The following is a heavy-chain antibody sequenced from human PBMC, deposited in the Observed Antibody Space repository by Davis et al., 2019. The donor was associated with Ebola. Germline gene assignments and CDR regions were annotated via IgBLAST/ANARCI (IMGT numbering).Heavy chain of an antibody. Sequence: PGGSLRLSCAASGFTVSSNYMSWVRQAPGKGLEWVSVIYSGGSTYYADSVKGRFTISRDNSKNTLYLQMNSLRAEDTAVYYCAKDCHGGGVAYYYYYYMDVWGKGTTVTVSS. V-gene: IGHV3-66*02. J-gene: IGHJ6*03. D-gene: IGHD3-16*01. CDR2: IYSGGST. CDR3: AKDCHGGGVAYYYYYYMDV. CDR1: GFTVSSNY.